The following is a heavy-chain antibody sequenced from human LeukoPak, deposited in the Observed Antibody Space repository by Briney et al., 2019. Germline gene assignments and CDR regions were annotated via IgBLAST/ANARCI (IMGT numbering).Heavy chain of an antibody. D-gene: IGHD2-21*01. CDR1: GYTFTSYG. J-gene: IGHJ4*02. CDR3: ATDQGVGIGYYFDY. CDR2: ISAYNGNT. Sequence: GASVKVSCKASGYTFTSYGISWVRQAPGQGLEWMGWISAYNGNTNYAQKFQGRVTMTEDTSTDTAYMELSSLRSEDTAVYYCATDQGVGIGYYFDYWGQGTLVTVSS. V-gene: IGHV1-18*01.